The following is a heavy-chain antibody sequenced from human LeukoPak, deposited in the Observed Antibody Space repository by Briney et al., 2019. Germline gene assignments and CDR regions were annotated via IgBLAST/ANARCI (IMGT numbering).Heavy chain of an antibody. J-gene: IGHJ4*02. V-gene: IGHV1-69*04. D-gene: IGHD3-3*01. CDR2: IIPILGIA. CDR3: ASHDSGKYFDY. Sequence: SVKVSCKASGGTFSSYAISWVRQAPGQGLEWMGRIIPILGIANYAQKFQGRVTITADKSTSTAYMELSSLRSEDTAVYYCASHDSGKYFDYWGQGTLVTVSS. CDR1: GGTFSSYA.